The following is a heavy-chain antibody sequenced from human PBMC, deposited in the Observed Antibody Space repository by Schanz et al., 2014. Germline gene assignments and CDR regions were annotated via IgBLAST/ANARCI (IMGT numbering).Heavy chain of an antibody. V-gene: IGHV3-23*01. CDR2: ITGSGSKT. Sequence: EVQLLESGGTVVQPGGSLRVSCAASGFVFRTFAMYWVRQAPGKGLEWVSAITGSGSKTYYADSVKGRFTIARDNSKNTLFLQMDSLRVEDTAVYYCARAQGVIRLYYGVDVGGQGTTVTVSS. CDR3: ARAQGVIRLYYGVDV. J-gene: IGHJ6*02. CDR1: GFVFRTFA. D-gene: IGHD3-10*01.